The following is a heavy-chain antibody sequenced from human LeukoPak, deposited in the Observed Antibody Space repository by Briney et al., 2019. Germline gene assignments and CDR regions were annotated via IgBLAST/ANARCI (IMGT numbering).Heavy chain of an antibody. V-gene: IGHV4-61*02. CDR2: IYTSGST. D-gene: IGHD5-24*01. CDR3: ARELATMLYYFDY. Sequence: KTSQTLFLTCTVSGGSISSGSYYWSWIRQPAGKGLEWIGRIYTSGSTNYNPSLKSRVTISVDTSKNQFSLKLSSVTAADTAVYYCARELATMLYYFDYWGQGTLVTVSS. J-gene: IGHJ4*02. CDR1: GGSISSGSYY.